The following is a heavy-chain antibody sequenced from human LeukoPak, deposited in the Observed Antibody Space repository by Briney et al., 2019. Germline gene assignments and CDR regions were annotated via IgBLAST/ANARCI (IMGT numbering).Heavy chain of an antibody. D-gene: IGHD2-2*02. Sequence: PGGSLRLSCTASGFTFSNYWMHWVRQGPGKGLVWVSGISNDGGGTTYADSVRGRFTTSRDNAKNTLYLQMSSLGVEDTAVYYCVRDLNYTPDYWGQGTLVTVSS. CDR2: ISNDGGGT. CDR3: VRDLNYTPDY. J-gene: IGHJ4*02. V-gene: IGHV3-74*03. CDR1: GFTFSNYW.